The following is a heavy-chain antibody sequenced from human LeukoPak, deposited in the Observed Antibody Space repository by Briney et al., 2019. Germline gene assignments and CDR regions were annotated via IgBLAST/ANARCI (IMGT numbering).Heavy chain of an antibody. Sequence: GGSLRLSCAASGFTVSSNYMSWVRQAPGKGLEWVSVIYSGGSTYYADSVKGRFTISRDNSKNTLYLQMNSLRAEDTAVYYCARTTYYYDSSGYFDYWSQGTLVTVSS. J-gene: IGHJ4*02. V-gene: IGHV3-53*01. CDR2: IYSGGST. D-gene: IGHD3-22*01. CDR1: GFTVSSNY. CDR3: ARTTYYYDSSGYFDY.